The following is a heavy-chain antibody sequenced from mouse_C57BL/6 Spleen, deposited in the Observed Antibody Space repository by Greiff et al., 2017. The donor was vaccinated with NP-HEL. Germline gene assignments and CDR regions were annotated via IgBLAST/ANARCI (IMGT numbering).Heavy chain of an antibody. V-gene: IGHV1-74*01. Sequence: VQLQQPGAELVKPGASVKVSCKASGYTFTSYWMHWVKQRPGQGLEWIGRIHPSDSDTNYNQKFKGKATFTADTSSNTAYMQLSSLTTEDSAIYYCARGANSDYWGQGTTLTVSS. CDR3: ARGANSDY. J-gene: IGHJ2*01. D-gene: IGHD1-1*01. CDR2: IHPSDSDT. CDR1: GYTFTSYW.